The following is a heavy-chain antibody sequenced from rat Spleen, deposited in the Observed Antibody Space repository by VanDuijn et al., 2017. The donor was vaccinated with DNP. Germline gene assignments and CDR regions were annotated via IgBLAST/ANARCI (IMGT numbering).Heavy chain of an antibody. CDR1: GFTFSDYY. V-gene: IGHV5-22*01. D-gene: IGHD1-12*02. CDR2: ISRTGDNT. CDR3: ARSNTYYDGTYYYWYFDL. J-gene: IGHJ1*01. Sequence: EVQLVESGGGLVQPGGSLKLSCAASGFTFSDYYMAWVRQAPKKGLEWVASISRTGDNTYYSDSVKGRFSLSRDNAKSTLYLQMNSLRSEDTATYYCARSNTYYDGTYYYWYFDLWGPGTMVTVSS.